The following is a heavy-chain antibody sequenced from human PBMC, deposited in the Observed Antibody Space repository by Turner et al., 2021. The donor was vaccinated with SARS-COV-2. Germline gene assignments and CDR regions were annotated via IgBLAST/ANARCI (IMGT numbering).Heavy chain of an antibody. Sequence: QVQLQESGPGLVTPSETLSLTCTVSGGSLSNYFWSWIRQPAGKGLEWIGRIYTSGLTDYNPSLKSRVTMSVDTSKNKLSLRLTSVTAADTAVYYCTRVPSGGWFDPWGQGTLVSVSS. CDR3: TRVPSGGWFDP. CDR2: IYTSGLT. J-gene: IGHJ5*02. D-gene: IGHD3-3*01. V-gene: IGHV4-4*07. CDR1: GGSLSNYF.